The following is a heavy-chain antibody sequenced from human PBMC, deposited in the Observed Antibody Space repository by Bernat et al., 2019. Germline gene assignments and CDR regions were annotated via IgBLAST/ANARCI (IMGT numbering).Heavy chain of an antibody. CDR2: INNDGTNT. Sequence: EVQLVESGGGLVQPGGSLRLSCAASGFTFSSHWIHWVRQAPGKGLVWVSYINNDGTNTKYADSVRGRFTISRDNAKNTLHLQMNSLRAEETAVYYCARGGWGAVDYWGQGTLVTVSS. V-gene: IGHV3-74*03. CDR1: GFTFSSHW. J-gene: IGHJ4*02. CDR3: ARGGWGAVDY. D-gene: IGHD7-27*01.